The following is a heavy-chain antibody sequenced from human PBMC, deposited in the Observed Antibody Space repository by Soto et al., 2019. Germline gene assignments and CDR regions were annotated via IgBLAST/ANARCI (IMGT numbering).Heavy chain of an antibody. V-gene: IGHV3-23*01. CDR1: GFTFSSYA. Sequence: GGSLRLSWAASGFTFSSYAMIWVRQAPGKGLEWVSAISGSGGSTYYADSVKGRFTISRDNSKNTLYLQMNSLRAEDTAVYYCAKDPEYSSSWYATGYYFDYWGQGTLVTVSS. D-gene: IGHD6-13*01. CDR3: AKDPEYSSSWYATGYYFDY. J-gene: IGHJ4*02. CDR2: ISGSGGST.